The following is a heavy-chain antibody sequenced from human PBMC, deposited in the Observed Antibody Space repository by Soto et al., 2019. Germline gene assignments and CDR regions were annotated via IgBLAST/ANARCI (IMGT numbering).Heavy chain of an antibody. CDR2: ISGSGVST. CDR3: AKDMEMTGSCTNGLCWTLDY. D-gene: IGHD2-8*01. J-gene: IGHJ4*02. CDR1: GFTFSSYA. V-gene: IGHV3-23*01. Sequence: VGSLRLSCAASGFTFSSYAMSWVRQAPGKGLEWVSVISGSGVSTYYADSVKGRFTISRDKSKNTLYLQMNSLRDEDTAVYFCAKDMEMTGSCTNGLCWTLDYWGPGTLITVSS.